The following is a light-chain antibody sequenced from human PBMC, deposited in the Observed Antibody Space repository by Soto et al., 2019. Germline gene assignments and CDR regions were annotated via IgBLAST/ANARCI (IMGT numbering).Light chain of an antibody. CDR1: SSDVGGYNF. Sequence: QSAQTQPASVSGSPGQSITISCTGTSSDVGGYNFVSWYQQHPGKAPKLMIHEVTNRPSGVSNRFSGSKSGNTASLTISGLQAEDEADYYCSSYSSSSTPCVFGTGTKLTVL. J-gene: IGLJ1*01. CDR2: EVT. CDR3: SSYSSSSTPCV. V-gene: IGLV2-14*01.